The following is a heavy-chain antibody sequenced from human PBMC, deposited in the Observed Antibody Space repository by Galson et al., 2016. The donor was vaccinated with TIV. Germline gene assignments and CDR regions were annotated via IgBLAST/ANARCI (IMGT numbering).Heavy chain of an antibody. V-gene: IGHV4-59*01. CDR3: ARWNEGLDY. D-gene: IGHD1-1*01. CDR2: IYYNGIT. Sequence: SETLSLTCAVSGNSLSGYYWSWIRQAPGKGLECIGYIYYNGITYYSPSLKSRFTISVATTSNQLSLKRTSVTAADTATYCCARWNEGLDYWGRGTLVTVSS. J-gene: IGHJ4*02. CDR1: GNSLSGYY.